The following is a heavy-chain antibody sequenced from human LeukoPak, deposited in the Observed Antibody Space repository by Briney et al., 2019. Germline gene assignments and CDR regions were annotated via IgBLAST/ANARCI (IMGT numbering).Heavy chain of an antibody. J-gene: IGHJ4*02. D-gene: IGHD3-22*01. Sequence: GGSLRLSCAASGFTVSTNYMSWVRQAPGKGLEWVSVFYSGGDTYYADSVKGRITISRDNSKNTLYLQMNSLRAEDTAVYYCARAVGIGGYYYDYWGQGTLVTVSS. CDR2: FYSGGDT. CDR3: ARAVGIGGYYYDY. V-gene: IGHV3-53*01. CDR1: GFTVSTNY.